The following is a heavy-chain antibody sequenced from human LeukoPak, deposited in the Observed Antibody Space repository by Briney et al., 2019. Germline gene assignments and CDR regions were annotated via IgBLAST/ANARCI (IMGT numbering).Heavy chain of an antibody. CDR2: ISSSSSYI. CDR3: ARDLVRIAALSDIGY. Sequence: GGSLRLSCAASGFTFSSYSMNWVRQAPGKGLEWVSSISSSSSYIYYADSVKGRFTISRDNAKNSLYLQMNSLRAEDTAVYYCARDLVRIAALSDIGYWGQGTLVTVSS. J-gene: IGHJ4*02. CDR1: GFTFSSYS. V-gene: IGHV3-21*01. D-gene: IGHD6-6*01.